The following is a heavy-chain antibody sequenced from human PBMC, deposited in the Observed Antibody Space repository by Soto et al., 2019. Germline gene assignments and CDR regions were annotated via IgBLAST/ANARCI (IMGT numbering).Heavy chain of an antibody. J-gene: IGHJ6*03. V-gene: IGHV3-33*01. CDR1: GFTFSSYG. D-gene: IGHD6-6*01. CDR3: ARGRYSSSPNYYYYMDV. CDR2: IWYDGSNK. Sequence: GGSLRLSCAASGFTFSSYGMHWVRQAPGKGLEWVAVIWYDGSNKYYADSVKGRFTISRDNSKNTLYLQMNSLRAEDTAVYYCARGRYSSSPNYYYYMDVWGKGTTVTVSS.